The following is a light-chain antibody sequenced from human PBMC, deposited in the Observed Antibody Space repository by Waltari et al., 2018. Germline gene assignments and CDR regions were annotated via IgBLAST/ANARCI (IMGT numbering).Light chain of an antibody. V-gene: IGKV1-33*01. CDR1: QDINNY. CDR2: DAS. CDR3: QQFHSLLP. J-gene: IGKJ4*01. Sequence: DIQMTQSPSSLSASVGDSVTITCQASQDINNYLNWYQQKPGKAPKLLIYDASNLETGVPSKFSGSGSGTTFTFTISSLQPEDIATYYCQQFHSLLPFGGGTKVEIK.